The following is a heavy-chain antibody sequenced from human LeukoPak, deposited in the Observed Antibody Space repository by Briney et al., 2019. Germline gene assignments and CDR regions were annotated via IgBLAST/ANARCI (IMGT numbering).Heavy chain of an antibody. V-gene: IGHV4-34*01. CDR1: GGSFSGYY. Sequence: SETLSLTCAVYGGSFSGYYWSWIRQPPGKGLEWIGEINHSGSTNYNPSLKSRVTISVDTSKNQFSLKLSSVTAADTAVYYCARRKGYNWNYHFDYWGQGTLVTVSS. J-gene: IGHJ4*02. D-gene: IGHD1-7*01. CDR3: ARRKGYNWNYHFDY. CDR2: INHSGST.